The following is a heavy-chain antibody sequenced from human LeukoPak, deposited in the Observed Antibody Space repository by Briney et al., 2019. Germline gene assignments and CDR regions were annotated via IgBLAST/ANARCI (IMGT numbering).Heavy chain of an antibody. D-gene: IGHD2-21*02. CDR2: ISGSGGST. J-gene: IGHJ4*02. Sequence: GGSLRLSCAASGFTFSNAWMNWVRQAPGKGLEWVSAISGSGGSTYYADSVKGRFTISRDNSKNTLYLQMNSPRAEDTAVYYCAKGGALLLFDYWGQGTLVTVSS. CDR1: GFTFSNAW. V-gene: IGHV3-23*01. CDR3: AKGGALLLFDY.